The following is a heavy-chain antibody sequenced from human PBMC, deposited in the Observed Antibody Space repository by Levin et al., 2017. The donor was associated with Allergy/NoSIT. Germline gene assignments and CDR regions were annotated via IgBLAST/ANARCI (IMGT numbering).Heavy chain of an antibody. J-gene: IGHJ5*02. CDR3: ARGGCIGGSCYSWSNWFDP. D-gene: IGHD2-15*01. Sequence: QAGGSLRLSCAASGFTFSSYTMNWVRQAPGKGLEWISYISSSSTTIYYGDSVKGRFTISRDNAKTSLYLRMDSLRAEDTAVYYCARGGCIGGSCYSWSNWFDPWGQGTLVTVSS. CDR1: GFTFSSYT. V-gene: IGHV3-48*01. CDR2: ISSSSTTI.